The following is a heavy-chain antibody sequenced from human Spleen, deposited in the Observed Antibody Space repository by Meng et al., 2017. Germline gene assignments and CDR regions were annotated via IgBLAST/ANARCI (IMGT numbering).Heavy chain of an antibody. CDR2: IIPIFGTA. J-gene: IGHJ4*02. CDR1: GGTFSSYA. V-gene: IGHV1-69*13. D-gene: IGHD2-15*01. CDR3: ARGIPGRGAVVAAHFDY. Sequence: SVKVSCKASGGTFSSYAISWVRQAPGQGLEWMGGIIPIFGTANYAQKFQGRVTITADESTSTAYMELSSLRSEDTAVYYCARGIPGRGAVVAAHFDYWGQGTLVTVSS.